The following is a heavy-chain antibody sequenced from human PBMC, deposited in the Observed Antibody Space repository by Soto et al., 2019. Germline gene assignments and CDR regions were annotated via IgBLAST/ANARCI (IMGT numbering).Heavy chain of an antibody. CDR2: IYYSGST. Sequence: SETLSLTCTVSGGSISSGDYYWSWIRQPPGKGLEWIGYIYYSGSTYYNPSLRSRVTISVDTSKNQFSLKLSSVTAADTAVYYCARGVVGTAAAGNFDYWGQGTLVTVSS. D-gene: IGHD6-13*01. J-gene: IGHJ4*02. CDR1: GGSISSGDYY. CDR3: ARGVVGTAAAGNFDY. V-gene: IGHV4-30-4*01.